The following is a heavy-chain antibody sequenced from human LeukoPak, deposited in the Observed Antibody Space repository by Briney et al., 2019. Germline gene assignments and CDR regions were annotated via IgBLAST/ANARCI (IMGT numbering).Heavy chain of an antibody. CDR1: GNYW. CDR2: INSDGSWT. V-gene: IGHV3-74*01. D-gene: IGHD2/OR15-2a*01. Sequence: GGSLGLSCAASGNYWMHWARQVPGRGLVWVSHINSDGSWTSYADSVKGRFTISKDNAKNTVYLQMNSLRAEDTAVYYSVSFYETYWGRGTLVTVSS. CDR3: VSFYETY. J-gene: IGHJ4*02.